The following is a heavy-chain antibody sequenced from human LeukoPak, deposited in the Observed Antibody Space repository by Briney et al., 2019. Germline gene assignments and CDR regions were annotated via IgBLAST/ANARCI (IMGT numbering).Heavy chain of an antibody. Sequence: GGSLRLSCAASGFTFSSYSMNWVRQAPGKGLEWVSSISSSSSYIYYADSVKGRFTISRDNAKNSLYLQMNSPRAEDTAVYYCARDGGLNYDFWSGRSYNWFDPWGQGTLVTVSS. CDR1: GFTFSSYS. CDR2: ISSSSSYI. CDR3: ARDGGLNYDFWSGRSYNWFDP. V-gene: IGHV3-21*01. J-gene: IGHJ5*02. D-gene: IGHD3-3*01.